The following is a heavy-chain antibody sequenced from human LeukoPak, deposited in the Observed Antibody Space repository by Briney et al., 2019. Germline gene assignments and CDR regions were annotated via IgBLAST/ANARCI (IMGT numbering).Heavy chain of an antibody. CDR3: ARAVPKPGTGDALDV. D-gene: IGHD3-10*01. CDR2: IHRDGYT. V-gene: IGHV3-53*01. CDR1: GLTLNRQY. Sequence: GNSLRLSRVVSGLTLNRQYMTWVRQAPAKGLERVSVIHRDGYTTHAASVKGRFTISRDNSRNTVFLQMDSLRVEDTAVYYCARAVPKPGTGDALDVWGQGTVVTVSS. J-gene: IGHJ3*01.